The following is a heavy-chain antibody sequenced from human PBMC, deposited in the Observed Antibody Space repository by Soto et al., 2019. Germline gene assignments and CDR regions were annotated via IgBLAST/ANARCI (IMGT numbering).Heavy chain of an antibody. CDR3: ARGIRRGYDFVWFDP. J-gene: IGHJ5*02. CDR1: GGSFSGYY. Sequence: XXTLSLTCAVYGGSFSGYYWTWILQPPGKGLEWIGEISHSGSTDYNPSLKIRVTISVDTSKNQFSLGLTSVTAEDTAVYYCARGIRRGYDFVWFDPWGQGTLVTVSS. D-gene: IGHD5-12*01. V-gene: IGHV4-34*01. CDR2: ISHSGST.